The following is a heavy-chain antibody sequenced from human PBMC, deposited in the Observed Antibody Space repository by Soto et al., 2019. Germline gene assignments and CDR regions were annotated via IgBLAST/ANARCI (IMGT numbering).Heavy chain of an antibody. CDR3: TGITWFRGMDV. J-gene: IGHJ6*02. Sequence: TLSLTCVISGDSVSSNSAGWNWIRQSPSRGLEWLGRTYYKSKWNNDYALSVKSRITINPDTSKNQFSLHLYSATPEDTAVYYCTGITWFRGMDVWGQGTPVTVSS. D-gene: IGHD3-10*01. V-gene: IGHV6-1*01. CDR1: GDSVSSNSAG. CDR2: TYYKSKWNN.